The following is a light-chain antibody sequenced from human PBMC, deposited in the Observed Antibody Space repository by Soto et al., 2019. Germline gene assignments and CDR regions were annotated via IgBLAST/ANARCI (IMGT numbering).Light chain of an antibody. V-gene: IGLV2-8*01. CDR3: TSYAGTYSFFYV. CDR2: EVS. Sequence: QSVLTQAPSASGSPGQSVPISCTGTSSDVGAYNYVSWYQQLPGKAPKLIIYEVSKRPSGVPDRFSGSKSGNTASLTVSGLQAEDEADYYCTSYAGTYSFFYVFGTGTKVTVL. CDR1: SSDVGAYNY. J-gene: IGLJ1*01.